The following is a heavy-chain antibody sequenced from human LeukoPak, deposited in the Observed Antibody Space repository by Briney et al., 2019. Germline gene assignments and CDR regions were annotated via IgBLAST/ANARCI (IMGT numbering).Heavy chain of an antibody. Sequence: GGSLRLSCVASGFTFDTYWMHWARQAPGKGLEWVSGISWNSGSIGYADSVKGRFTISRDNAKNSLYLQMNSLRAEDTALYYCAKELISYYYYGMDVWGQGTTVTVSS. CDR3: AKELISYYYYGMDV. J-gene: IGHJ6*02. D-gene: IGHD2-8*01. CDR1: GFTFDTYW. CDR2: ISWNSGSI. V-gene: IGHV3-9*01.